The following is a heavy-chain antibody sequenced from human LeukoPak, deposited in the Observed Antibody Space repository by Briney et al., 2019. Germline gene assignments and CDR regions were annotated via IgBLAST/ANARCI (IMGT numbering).Heavy chain of an antibody. V-gene: IGHV3-21*01. CDR3: ARSKYSYCQTYFDY. Sequence: GGSLRLSCAASGFTFSSYSMNWVRQAPGKGLEWVSSISSSSYIYYADSVKGRFTISRDNAKNSLYLQMNSLRAEDTAVYYCARSKYSYCQTYFDYWGKGTLVTVSS. CDR2: ISSSSYI. CDR1: GFTFSSYS. J-gene: IGHJ4*02. D-gene: IGHD5-18*01.